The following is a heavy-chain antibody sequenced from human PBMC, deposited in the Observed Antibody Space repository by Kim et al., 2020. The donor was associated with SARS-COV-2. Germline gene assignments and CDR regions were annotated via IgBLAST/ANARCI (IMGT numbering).Heavy chain of an antibody. V-gene: IGHV4-59*01. D-gene: IGHD5-12*01. J-gene: IGHJ4*02. Sequence: SRVTISVDTSKNQFSLKLSSVTAADTAVYYCARAGQGRKGYSGYDSGFDYWCQGTLVTVSS. CDR3: ARAGQGRKGYSGYDSGFDY.